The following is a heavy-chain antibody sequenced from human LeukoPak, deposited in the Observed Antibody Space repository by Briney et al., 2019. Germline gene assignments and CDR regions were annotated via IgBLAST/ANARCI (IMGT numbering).Heavy chain of an antibody. CDR2: INPNSGGT. D-gene: IGHD2-15*01. Sequence: ASVKVSCKASGYAFTGYYMHWVRQAPGQGLEWMGWINPNSGGTNYAQKFQGRVTMTRDTSISTAYMELSRLRSDDTAVYYCARVLVCSGGSCYSHYYYYGMDVWGQGTTVTVSS. CDR1: GYAFTGYY. J-gene: IGHJ6*02. CDR3: ARVLVCSGGSCYSHYYYYGMDV. V-gene: IGHV1-2*02.